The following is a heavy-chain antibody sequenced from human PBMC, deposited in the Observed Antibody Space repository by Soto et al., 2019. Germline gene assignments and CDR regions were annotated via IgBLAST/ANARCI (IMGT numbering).Heavy chain of an antibody. CDR3: ARDQESITDRILQY. CDR2: ISAYNGNT. CDR1: GDTFASFG. D-gene: IGHD3-10*01. V-gene: IGHV1-18*01. J-gene: IGHJ4*02. Sequence: GASVKVSCKASGDTFASFGFSWVRQAPGQGLEWLGWISAYNGNTHYAQKVRDRVTLTTDTSTNTAYMELRNLTSDDTAVYYCARDQESITDRILQYWGQGTRVTVSS.